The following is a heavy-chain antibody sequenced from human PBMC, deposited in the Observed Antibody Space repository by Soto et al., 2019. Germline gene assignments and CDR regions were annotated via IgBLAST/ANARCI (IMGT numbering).Heavy chain of an antibody. D-gene: IGHD3-3*01. CDR3: ARQWPVGVVSRLNWFDP. V-gene: IGHV4-39*01. CDR1: GGSLSSGSYY. J-gene: IGHJ5*02. CDR2: IYYTGST. Sequence: PSETLSLTCTVSGGSLSSGSYYWGWIRQPPGKGLEWIASIYYTGSTYYNPSLKSRVTISVDTSKNQFSLRLSSVTAADTAVYYCARQWPVGVVSRLNWFDPWGPGTLVTVSS.